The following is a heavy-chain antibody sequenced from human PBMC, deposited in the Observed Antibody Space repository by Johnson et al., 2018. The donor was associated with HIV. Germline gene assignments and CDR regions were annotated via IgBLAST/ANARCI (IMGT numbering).Heavy chain of an antibody. CDR3: AKERRAPRAFDI. J-gene: IGHJ3*02. CDR1: GFTFSNYG. V-gene: IGHV3-30*18. Sequence: QVQLVESGGGVVQPGRSLRLSCAASGFTFSNYGMHWVRQAPGKGLEWVAVILYRGSNKYYADSVKGRFTISRDNSKSTFFLQMNSLTPEDTGVYYCAKERRAPRAFDIWGQGTMVTVSS. CDR2: ILYRGSNK.